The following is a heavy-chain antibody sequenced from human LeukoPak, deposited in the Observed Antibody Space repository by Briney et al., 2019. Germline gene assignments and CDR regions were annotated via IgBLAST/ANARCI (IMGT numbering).Heavy chain of an antibody. J-gene: IGHJ4*02. D-gene: IGHD3-22*01. V-gene: IGHV4-34*01. Sequence: SETLSPTCAVYGGSFSGYYWSWIRQPPGKGLEWIGEINHSGSTNYNPSLKSRVTISVDTSKNQFSLKLSSVTAADTAVYYCARQVVDSSGYLPIDYWGQGTLVTVSS. CDR3: ARQVVDSSGYLPIDY. CDR1: GGSFSGYY. CDR2: INHSGST.